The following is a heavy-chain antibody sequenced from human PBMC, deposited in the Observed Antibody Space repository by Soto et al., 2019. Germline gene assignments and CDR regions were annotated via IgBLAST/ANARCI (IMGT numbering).Heavy chain of an antibody. CDR2: SRNRVQSYST. Sequence: PGGSLRLSCAASGFTFSDHYMDWVRQAPGKGLEWVGRSRNRVQSYSTEYAESVKGRFTISRDDSQNSLYLQMNSLKTEDTAVYYCARVLPSGTNYFTEYWGQGTLVTVCS. V-gene: IGHV3-72*01. J-gene: IGHJ4*02. CDR3: ARVLPSGTNYFTEY. CDR1: GFTFSDHY. D-gene: IGHD3-10*01.